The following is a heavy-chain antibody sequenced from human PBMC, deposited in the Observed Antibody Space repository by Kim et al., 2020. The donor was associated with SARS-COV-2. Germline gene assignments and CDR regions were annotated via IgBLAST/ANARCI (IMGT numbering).Heavy chain of an antibody. D-gene: IGHD3-10*01. V-gene: IGHV4-39*01. J-gene: IGHJ4*02. CDR3: ATYGSGSYYYNRN. CDR2: IYYSGST. Sequence: SETLSLTCTVSGGSISSSSYYWGWIRQPPGKGLEWIGSIYYSGSTYYNPSLKSRVTISVDTSKNQFSLKLSSVTAADTAVYYCATYGSGSYYYNRNWGQGTLVTVSS. CDR1: GGSISSSSYY.